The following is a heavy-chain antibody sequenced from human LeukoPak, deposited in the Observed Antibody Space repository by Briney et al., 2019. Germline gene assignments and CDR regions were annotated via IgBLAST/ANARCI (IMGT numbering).Heavy chain of an antibody. CDR3: ARAPSSSSLVREGEDY. CDR1: GGTFSSYA. D-gene: IGHD6-13*01. CDR2: ISPYNGNT. J-gene: IGHJ4*02. Sequence: GASVKVSCKASGGTFSSYAISWVRQAPGQGLEWMGWISPYNGNTNYAQKLQGRVTMTTDTSTSTAYMELRSLRSDDTAVYYCARAPSSSSLVREGEDYWGQGTLVTVSS. V-gene: IGHV1-18*01.